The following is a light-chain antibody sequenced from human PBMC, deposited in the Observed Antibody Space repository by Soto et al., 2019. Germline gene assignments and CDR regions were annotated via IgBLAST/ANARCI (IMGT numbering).Light chain of an antibody. J-gene: IGKJ2*01. V-gene: IGKV1-13*02. CDR1: QGISSA. CDR3: QQFNSYPPYT. CDR2: DAT. Sequence: AIQLTQSPSSLSASVGDRVTITCRASQGISSALAWYQQKPGKAPKLLIYDATSLESGVPSRFSGSGSGTDFTLTISSLQPEDFATYYGQQFNSYPPYTFGQGTKLEIK.